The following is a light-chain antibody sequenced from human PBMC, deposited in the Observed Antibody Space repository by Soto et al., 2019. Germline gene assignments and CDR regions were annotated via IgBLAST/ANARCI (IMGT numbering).Light chain of an antibody. J-gene: IGLJ3*02. Sequence: QSVLTQPASVSGSPGQSITISCTGTSSDVGSYNLVSWYQQHPGKAPKLMIYEGSKRPSGDSNRFSGSKSGNTASLTISGLQAEDDADYYCCSYAGSSTWVFGGGTKLTVL. V-gene: IGLV2-23*01. CDR3: CSYAGSSTWV. CDR2: EGS. CDR1: SSDVGSYNL.